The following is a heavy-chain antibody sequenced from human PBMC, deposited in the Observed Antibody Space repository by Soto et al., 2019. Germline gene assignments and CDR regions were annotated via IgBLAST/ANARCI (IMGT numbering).Heavy chain of an antibody. CDR2: ISSSGSTI. CDR3: ARDQAKYSNYVYYYYYMDV. J-gene: IGHJ6*03. Sequence: GGSLRLSCAASGFTFSDYYMSWIRQAPGKGLEWVSYISSSGSTIYYADSVKGRFTISRDNAKNSLYLQMNSLRAEDTAVYYCARDQAKYSNYVYYYYYMDVWGKGTTVTVSS. D-gene: IGHD4-4*01. CDR1: GFTFSDYY. V-gene: IGHV3-11*01.